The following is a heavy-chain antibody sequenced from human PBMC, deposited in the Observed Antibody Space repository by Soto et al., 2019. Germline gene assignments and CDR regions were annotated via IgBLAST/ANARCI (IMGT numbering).Heavy chain of an antibody. D-gene: IGHD3-10*01. CDR1: GGSFSGYY. CDR2: INHSGST. Sequence: SETLSLTCTVYGGSFSGYYWSWIRQPPGKGLEWIGEINHSGSTNYNPSLKSRVTISVDTSKNQVSLKLSSVTAADTAVYYCARVSGIYYYGMDVWGQGTTVTVS. CDR3: ARVSGIYYYGMDV. V-gene: IGHV4-34*01. J-gene: IGHJ6*02.